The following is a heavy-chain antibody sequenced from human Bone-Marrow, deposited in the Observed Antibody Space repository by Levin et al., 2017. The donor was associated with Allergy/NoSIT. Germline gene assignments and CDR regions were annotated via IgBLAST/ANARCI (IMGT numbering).Heavy chain of an antibody. V-gene: IGHV4-61*02. CDR2: IYTTGST. J-gene: IGHJ6*03. Sequence: SETLSLTCSVSGGSISSGRYYFTWVRQSAGKGLEWIGRIYTTGSTNYNPSLESRVTLSRATFKKAVYLTLSSVSAADTAVYYCARDRLASLYYYSMDVWGRGTPVIVSS. CDR1: GGSISSGRYY. CDR3: ARDRLASLYYYSMDV.